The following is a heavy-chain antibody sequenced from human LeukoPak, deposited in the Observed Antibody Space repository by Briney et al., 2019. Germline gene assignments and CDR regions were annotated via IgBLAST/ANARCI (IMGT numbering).Heavy chain of an antibody. Sequence: SKTLSLTCAVYGGSFSGYYWSWIRQPPGKGLEWIGEINHSGSTNYNPSLKSRVTISVDTSKNQFSLKLSSVTAADTAVYYCASSRWPTGPDYWGQGTLVTVSS. CDR3: ASSRWPTGPDY. CDR1: GGSFSGYY. V-gene: IGHV4-34*01. D-gene: IGHD4-23*01. J-gene: IGHJ4*02. CDR2: INHSGST.